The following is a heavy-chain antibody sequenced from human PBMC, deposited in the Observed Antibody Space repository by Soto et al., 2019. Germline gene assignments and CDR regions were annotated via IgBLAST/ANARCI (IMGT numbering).Heavy chain of an antibody. J-gene: IGHJ6*02. CDR2: ISSSSYT. CDR3: ARDITAVGPRSYYSYGMDV. V-gene: IGHV3-11*06. CDR1: GFTFSDYY. Sequence: GGSLRLSCAASGFTFSDYYMSWIRQAPGKGLEWVSYISSSSYTNYADSVKGRFTISRDNAKNSLYLQMNSLRAEDTAVYYCARDITAVGPRSYYSYGMDVWGQGTTVTVPS. D-gene: IGHD3-10*01.